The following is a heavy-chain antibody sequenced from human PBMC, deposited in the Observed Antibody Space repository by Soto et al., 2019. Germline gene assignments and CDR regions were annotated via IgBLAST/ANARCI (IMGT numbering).Heavy chain of an antibody. J-gene: IGHJ4*02. V-gene: IGHV4-30-4*01. D-gene: IGHD3-22*01. CDR3: ARDDYYDSSGYLY. CDR2: IYDSGIT. CDR1: GGSISNGDYY. Sequence: QVQLQESGPGLVKPSQTLSLTCSVSGGSISNGDYYWSWFRHTPGKGLEWIGYIYDSGITYYNPSLESRVTISVDTSKNQFLLKLNSVTAAETDVYYCARDDYYDSSGYLYWGQGTLVTVSS.